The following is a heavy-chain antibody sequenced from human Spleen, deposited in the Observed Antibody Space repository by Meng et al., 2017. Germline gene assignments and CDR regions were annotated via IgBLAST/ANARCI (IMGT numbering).Heavy chain of an antibody. CDR2: IRSKAYGGTT. Sequence: GESLKISCTASGFTFGDYAMSWVRQAPGKGLEWGGFIRSKAYGGTTEYAASVKGRFTISRDDSKSIAYLQMNSLRAEDTAVYYCARGDVWFGELYWFDPWGQGTLVTVSS. CDR3: ARGDVWFGELYWFDP. V-gene: IGHV3-49*04. CDR1: GFTFGDYA. D-gene: IGHD3-10*01. J-gene: IGHJ5*02.